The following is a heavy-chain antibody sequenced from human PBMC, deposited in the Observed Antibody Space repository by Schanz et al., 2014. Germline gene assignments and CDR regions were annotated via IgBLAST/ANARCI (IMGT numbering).Heavy chain of an antibody. D-gene: IGHD3-22*01. V-gene: IGHV1-69*04. CDR1: GGTFGRYA. CDR3: ARAGQDYSDSSGYATYYFGN. J-gene: IGHJ4*02. Sequence: QVQLVQSGAEVKKPGSSVKVSCKASGGTFGRYAISWVRQAPGQGLEWMGRIIPILPTPNYAQSFQGRVTLTADKSTSTAYMELSNLRSEDTAVYYCARAGQDYSDSSGYATYYFGNWGQGTLVTVSS. CDR2: IIPILPTP.